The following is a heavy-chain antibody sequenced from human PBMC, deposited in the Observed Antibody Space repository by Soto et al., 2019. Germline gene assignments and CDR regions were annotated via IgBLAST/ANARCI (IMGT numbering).Heavy chain of an antibody. Sequence: GGSLRLSCAASGFNFSRYGMRWVRQAQRMGPVWVSGISASGGSTSYADSVKGRFTISRDNSKNTLYLQMNSLRADDTAVYHCAKGQNSGTYRFYFDYWGQGALVTVSS. CDR1: GFNFSRYG. J-gene: IGHJ4*02. D-gene: IGHD1-26*01. CDR3: AKGQNSGTYRFYFDY. V-gene: IGHV3-23*01. CDR2: ISASGGST.